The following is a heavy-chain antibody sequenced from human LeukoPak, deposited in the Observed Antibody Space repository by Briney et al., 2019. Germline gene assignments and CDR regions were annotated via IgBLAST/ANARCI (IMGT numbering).Heavy chain of an antibody. CDR3: ARLYSYYDFWSGYFNWFDP. CDR1: GYSISSGYY. D-gene: IGHD3-3*01. CDR2: IYHSGST. J-gene: IGHJ5*02. V-gene: IGHV4-38-2*01. Sequence: PSETLSLTCAVSGYSISSGYYWGWIRQPPGKGLEWVGSIYHSGSTYYNPSLKSRVTISVDTSKNQFSLKLSSVTAADTAVYYCARLYSYYDFWSGYFNWFDPWGQGTLVPVSS.